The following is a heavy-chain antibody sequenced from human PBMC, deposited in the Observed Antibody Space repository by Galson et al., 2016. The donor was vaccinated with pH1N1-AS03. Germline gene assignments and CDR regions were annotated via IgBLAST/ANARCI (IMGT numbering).Heavy chain of an antibody. J-gene: IGHJ4*02. CDR2: ISASATDT. Sequence: SLRLSCAASGFTFSTFSMSWARPTPGRGLEWVSSISASATDTYYADSVKGRFTISRDDSRDTLYLQMRNLRAEDTAVYYCARRSPWSPVPTFYFDYWGQGTLVTVSS. D-gene: IGHD4/OR15-4a*01. CDR3: ARRSPWSPVPTFYFDY. V-gene: IGHV3-23*01. CDR1: GFTFSTFS.